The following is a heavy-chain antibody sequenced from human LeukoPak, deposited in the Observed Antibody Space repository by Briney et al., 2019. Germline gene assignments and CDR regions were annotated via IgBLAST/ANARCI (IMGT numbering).Heavy chain of an antibody. CDR1: GFTFSSYG. CDR3: ARGYWGLAYLYYFDY. J-gene: IGHJ4*02. V-gene: IGHV4-34*01. D-gene: IGHD7-27*01. Sequence: PGGSLRLSCAASGFTFSSYGMSWIRKPPGKGLKWIGEINHSGSTNCNPSLKSRVTISVDTSKNQFSLKLSSVTAADTAVYYCARGYWGLAYLYYFDYWGQGTLVTVSS. CDR2: INHSGST.